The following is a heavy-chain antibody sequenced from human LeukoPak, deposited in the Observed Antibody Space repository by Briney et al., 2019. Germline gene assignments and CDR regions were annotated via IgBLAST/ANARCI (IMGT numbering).Heavy chain of an antibody. CDR1: GGSISSSSYY. V-gene: IGHV4-39*01. J-gene: IGHJ5*02. D-gene: IGHD2-2*01. Sequence: PSETLSLTCTVSGGSISSSSYYWGWIRQPPGQGLEWIGSIYYSGSTYYNPSLKSRVTISVDTSKNQFSLKLSSVTAADTAVYYCARQRTLSTSRGDWFDPWGQGTLVTVSS. CDR2: IYYSGST. CDR3: ARQRTLSTSRGDWFDP.